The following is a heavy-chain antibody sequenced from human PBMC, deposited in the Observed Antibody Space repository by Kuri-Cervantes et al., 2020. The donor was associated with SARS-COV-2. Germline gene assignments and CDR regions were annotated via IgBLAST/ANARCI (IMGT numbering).Heavy chain of an antibody. CDR3: ARGEGYDFWSGFLPWSYYGMDV. CDR2: ISSNGDST. V-gene: IGHV3-64*01. D-gene: IGHD3-3*01. J-gene: IGHJ6*02. CDR1: GFTFSSYA. Sequence: GESLKISCAASGFTFSSYAMRWVRQAPGKGLEYVSAISSNGDSTYNANSKKGRFTISRDNYKKTLYLQTGSLSAEDMAVYYCARGEGYDFWSGFLPWSYYGMDVWGQGTLVTVSS.